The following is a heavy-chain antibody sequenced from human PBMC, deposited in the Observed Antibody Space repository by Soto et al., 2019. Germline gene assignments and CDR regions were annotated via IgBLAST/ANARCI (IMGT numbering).Heavy chain of an antibody. V-gene: IGHV3-23*01. CDR3: ARSLFMVAPDNEPFDY. D-gene: IGHD5-12*01. CDR1: GFPFISYA. Sequence: VQLLESGGSTVQPAGSLTLSCAASGFPFISYAMSWFRQTPEKGLEWVAGISGGGNDRYYADFVQGRFTFSRDNSRNILFLQFNSLRAEDTAMYYCARSLFMVAPDNEPFDYWGQGTLVTV. CDR2: ISGGGNDR. J-gene: IGHJ4*02.